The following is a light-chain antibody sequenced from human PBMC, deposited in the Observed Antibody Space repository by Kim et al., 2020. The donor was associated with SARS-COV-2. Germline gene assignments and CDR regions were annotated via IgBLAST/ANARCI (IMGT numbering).Light chain of an antibody. Sequence: VSPGERATFSCRASESVRRNVAWYQQKPGQTPRLLIYGGSTRATGIPAKFSGSGWGTEFTLTISSLQSDDSAVYYCQQYSNWPPYSFGQGTKLEI. CDR3: QQYSNWPPYS. CDR1: ESVRRN. CDR2: GGS. V-gene: IGKV3D-15*01. J-gene: IGKJ2*03.